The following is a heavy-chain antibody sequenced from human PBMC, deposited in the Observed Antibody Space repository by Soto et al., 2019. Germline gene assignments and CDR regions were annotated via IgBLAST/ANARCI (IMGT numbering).Heavy chain of an antibody. CDR3: ARQRLAAAGTLGYYYYYYMDV. D-gene: IGHD6-13*01. V-gene: IGHV4-59*08. CDR1: GGSISSYY. Sequence: SETLSLTCTVSGGSISSYYWSWIRQPPGKGLEWIGYIYYSGSTNYNPSLKSRVTISVDTSKNQFSLKLSSVTAADTAVYYCARQRLAAAGTLGYYYYYYMDVWGKGTTVTVSS. J-gene: IGHJ6*03. CDR2: IYYSGST.